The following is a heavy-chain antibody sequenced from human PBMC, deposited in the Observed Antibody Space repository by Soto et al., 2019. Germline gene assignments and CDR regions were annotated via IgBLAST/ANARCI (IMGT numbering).Heavy chain of an antibody. D-gene: IGHD3-22*01. CDR3: AGDYYDSSGYYGY. Sequence: SETLSLTCTVSGGSISSYYWSWIRQPPGKGLEWIGYIYYSGSTNYTPSLKSRVTISVDTSKNQFSLKLSSVTSADTAVYYCAGDYYDSSGYYGYWGQGTRVTVSS. CDR1: GGSISSYY. CDR2: IYYSGST. V-gene: IGHV4-59*01. J-gene: IGHJ4*02.